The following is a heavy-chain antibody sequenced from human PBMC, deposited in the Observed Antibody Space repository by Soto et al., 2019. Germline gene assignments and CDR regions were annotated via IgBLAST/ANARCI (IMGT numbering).Heavy chain of an antibody. J-gene: IGHJ4*02. CDR2: INPNSGGT. CDR3: ARGRLVVVPAAIDY. D-gene: IGHD2-2*02. V-gene: IGHV1-2*02. Sequence: ASVKVSCKASGYTFTGYYMHWVRQAPGQGLEWMGWINPNSGGTNYAQKFQGRVTMTRDTSISTAYMELSRLRSDDTAVYYCARGRLVVVPAAIDYWGQGTLVTVSS. CDR1: GYTFTGYY.